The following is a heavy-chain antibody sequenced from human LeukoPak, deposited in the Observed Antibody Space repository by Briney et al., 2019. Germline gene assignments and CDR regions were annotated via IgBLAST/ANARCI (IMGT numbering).Heavy chain of an antibody. CDR1: GFTFSSYG. CDR3: ARDKAVVAATKDAFDI. V-gene: IGHV3-33*01. D-gene: IGHD2-15*01. Sequence: PGRSLRLSCAAPGFTFSSYGMHWVRQAPGKGLEWVAVIWYDGSNKYYADSVKGRFTISRDNSKNTLYLQMNSLRAEDTAVYYCARDKAVVAATKDAFDIWGQGTMVTVSS. J-gene: IGHJ3*02. CDR2: IWYDGSNK.